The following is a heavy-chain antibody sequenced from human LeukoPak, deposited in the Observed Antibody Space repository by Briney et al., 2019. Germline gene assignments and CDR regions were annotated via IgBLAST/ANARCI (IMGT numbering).Heavy chain of an antibody. Sequence: GESLKISCKGSGYSFTSYWIGWVRQMPGKGLEWMGIIYPGDSDTRYSPSFQGQVTISADKSISTAYLQWSSLKASDTAMYYCASAYRSSWYYFDYWGQGTLVTVSS. D-gene: IGHD6-13*01. V-gene: IGHV5-51*01. J-gene: IGHJ4*02. CDR2: IYPGDSDT. CDR3: ASAYRSSWYYFDY. CDR1: GYSFTSYW.